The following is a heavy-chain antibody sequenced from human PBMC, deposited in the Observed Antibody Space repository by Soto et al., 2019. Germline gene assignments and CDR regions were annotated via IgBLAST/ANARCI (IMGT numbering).Heavy chain of an antibody. J-gene: IGHJ4*02. D-gene: IGHD1-26*01. CDR3: ARDVYSGSHPGTRDY. Sequence: QVQLVQSGAEVKKPGASVKVSCKASGYTFTSYVISWVRQAPGQGLEWMGWISAYNGNTNYAQTLQGRVTMTTDTSTSTAYMELRSLRSDDTAVYYCARDVYSGSHPGTRDYWGQGTLVTVSS. CDR2: ISAYNGNT. CDR1: GYTFTSYV. V-gene: IGHV1-18*01.